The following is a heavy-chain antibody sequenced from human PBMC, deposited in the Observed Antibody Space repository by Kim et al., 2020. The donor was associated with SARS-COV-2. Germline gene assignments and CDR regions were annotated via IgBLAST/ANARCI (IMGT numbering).Heavy chain of an antibody. CDR3: AKDFSTSGSYYKGGFDY. J-gene: IGHJ4*02. V-gene: IGHV3-23*03. Sequence: ESVKGRFTISRDNSKNTLYLQMNSLSAEDTAVYYCAKDFSTSGSYYKGGFDYWGQGTLVTVSS. D-gene: IGHD1-26*01.